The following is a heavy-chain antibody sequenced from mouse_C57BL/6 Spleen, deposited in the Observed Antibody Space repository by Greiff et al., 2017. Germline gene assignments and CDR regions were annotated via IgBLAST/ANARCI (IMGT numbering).Heavy chain of an antibody. V-gene: IGHV1-80*01. D-gene: IGHD4-1*01. CDR1: GYAFSSYW. J-gene: IGHJ4*01. Sequence: VKLQESGAELVKPGASVKISCKASGYAFSSYWMNWVKQRPGKGLEWIGQIYPGDGDPNYNGKFKGKATLTADKSSSTAYMQLSSLTSEDSAVYFCANPTGGGDAMDYWGQGTSVTVSS. CDR3: ANPTGGGDAMDY. CDR2: IYPGDGDP.